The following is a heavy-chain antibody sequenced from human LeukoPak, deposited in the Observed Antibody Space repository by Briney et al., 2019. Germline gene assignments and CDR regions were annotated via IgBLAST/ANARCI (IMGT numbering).Heavy chain of an antibody. D-gene: IGHD3-10*01. CDR1: GYTFTGYY. CDR2: INPNSGGT. CDR3: ARAQYYYGSGSYSPLGY. V-gene: IGHV1-2*02. J-gene: IGHJ4*02. Sequence: ASVKVSCKASGYTFTGYYMHWVRQAPGQGLEWMGWINPNSGGTNYAQKFQGRVTMTRDTSISTAYMELRSLRSDDTAVYYCARAQYYYGSGSYSPLGYWGRGTLVTVSS.